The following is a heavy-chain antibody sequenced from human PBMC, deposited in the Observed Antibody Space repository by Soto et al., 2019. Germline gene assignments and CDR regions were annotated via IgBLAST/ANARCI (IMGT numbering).Heavy chain of an antibody. V-gene: IGHV1-18*01. CDR3: AKVEYWWLVVPAGSQFDY. D-gene: IGHD2-2*01. Sequence: ASVKVSCKASGYTFTSYGISWVRQAPGQGLEWMGWISAYNGNTNYAQKLQGRVTITADESTSTAYMELGSLRSEDTAVYYCAKVEYWWLVVPAGSQFDYWGQGTLVTVSS. CDR2: ISAYNGNT. CDR1: GYTFTSYG. J-gene: IGHJ4*02.